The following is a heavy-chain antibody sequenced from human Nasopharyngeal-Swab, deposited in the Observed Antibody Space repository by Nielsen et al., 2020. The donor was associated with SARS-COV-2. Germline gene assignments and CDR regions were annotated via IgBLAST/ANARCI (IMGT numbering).Heavy chain of an antibody. Sequence: GESLKISCTASGFTFNNAWMNWVRQAPGKGLEWVGFIRSKTYGGAPEYAASVKGRFTISRDGAESIAYLQMNSLETEDTGVYYCARSVGSFYGQGAFDIWGQGTMVTVSS. CDR2: IRSKTYGGAP. D-gene: IGHD1-26*01. CDR1: GFTFNNAW. V-gene: IGHV3-49*04. J-gene: IGHJ3*02. CDR3: ARSVGSFYGQGAFDI.